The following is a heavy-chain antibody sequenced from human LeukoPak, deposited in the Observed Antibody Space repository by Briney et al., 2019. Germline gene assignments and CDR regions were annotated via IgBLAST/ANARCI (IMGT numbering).Heavy chain of an antibody. Sequence: SETLSLTCAVYGGSFSGYYWSWIRQPPGKGLEWIGEINHSGSTNYNPSLKSRVTISVDTSKNQFSLKLSSVTAADTAVYYCARSGWLQFGRALDYWGQGTLVTVSS. CDR1: GGSFSGYY. CDR3: ARSGWLQFGRALDY. CDR2: INHSGST. J-gene: IGHJ4*02. V-gene: IGHV4-34*01. D-gene: IGHD5-24*01.